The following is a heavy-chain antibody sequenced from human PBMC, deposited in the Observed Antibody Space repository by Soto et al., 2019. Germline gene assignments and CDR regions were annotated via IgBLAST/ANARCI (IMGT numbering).Heavy chain of an antibody. CDR3: ARPYTYYDILTGYYGYYFDY. J-gene: IGHJ4*02. V-gene: IGHV4-34*01. CDR1: GGSFSGYY. CDR2: INHSGST. Sequence: SETLSLTCAVYGGSFSGYYWSWIRQPPGKGLEWIGEINHSGSTNYNPSLKSRVTISVDTSKNQFSLKLSSVTAADTAVYYCARPYTYYDILTGYYGYYFDYWGQGTLVTVSS. D-gene: IGHD3-9*01.